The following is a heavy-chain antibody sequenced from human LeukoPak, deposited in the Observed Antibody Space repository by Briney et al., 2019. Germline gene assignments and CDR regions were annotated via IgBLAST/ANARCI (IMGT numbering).Heavy chain of an antibody. CDR3: ARDRDYYGSGSYSILDY. J-gene: IGHJ4*02. Sequence: ASVKVSCKASGYSFTTYYMHWVRQAPGQGLEWMGIINPSGGSTSYAQKFQGRVTVTRDTSTSTVYMELSSLRSEDTAVYYCARDRDYYGSGSYSILDYWGQGTLVTVSS. CDR1: GYSFTTYY. V-gene: IGHV1-46*03. CDR2: INPSGGST. D-gene: IGHD3-10*01.